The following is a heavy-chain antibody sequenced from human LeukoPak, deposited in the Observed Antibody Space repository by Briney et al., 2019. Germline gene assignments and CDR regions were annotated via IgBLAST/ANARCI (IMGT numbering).Heavy chain of an antibody. CDR1: GGTFSSYA. D-gene: IGHD1-7*01. CDR3: ARALGAKLELQP. CDR2: IIPIFGTA. Sequence: SVKVSCKASGGTFSSYAISWVRQAPGQGLDWMGGIIPIFGTANYAQKFQGRVTITTDESRSTAYMELSSLRSEDTAVYYCARALGAKLELQPWGQGALVTVSS. J-gene: IGHJ5*02. V-gene: IGHV1-69*05.